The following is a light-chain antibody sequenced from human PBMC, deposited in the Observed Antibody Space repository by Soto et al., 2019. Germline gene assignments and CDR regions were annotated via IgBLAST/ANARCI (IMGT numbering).Light chain of an antibody. CDR2: DAS. CDR1: QSVAKSY. J-gene: IGKJ4*01. Sequence: ETVLTQSPGTVSLSPGESATLSCRASQSVAKSYLAWFQHKPGQAPRLLIHDASSRATGIPDRFSGSGSGTDFTLTVSRLEPEEFAVYYCHQYADSPLTFGGGTKVEIK. V-gene: IGKV3-20*01. CDR3: HQYADSPLT.